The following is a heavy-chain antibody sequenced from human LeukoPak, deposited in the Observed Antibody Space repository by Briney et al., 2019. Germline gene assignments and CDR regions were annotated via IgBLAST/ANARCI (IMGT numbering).Heavy chain of an antibody. CDR1: GGTFSRYA. D-gene: IGHD3-10*01. CDR3: ARAGERYYGSGSYPVYYYYMDV. J-gene: IGHJ6*03. CDR2: IITIFGTA. Sequence: SVKVSCKASGGTFSRYAISWVRQAPGQGLEWMGGIITIFGTANYAQKFQGRVTITTDESTNTAYMELSSLRSEDTAVYYCARAGERYYGSGSYPVYYYYMDVWGKGTTVTVSS. V-gene: IGHV1-69*05.